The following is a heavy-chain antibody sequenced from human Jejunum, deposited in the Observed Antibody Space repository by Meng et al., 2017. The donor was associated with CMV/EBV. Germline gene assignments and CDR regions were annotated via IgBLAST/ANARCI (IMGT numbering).Heavy chain of an antibody. Sequence: SMRSGTYYWGWIRQPPGKGVEWISVNKYSGRTTYNQSLTSRVTISLDDSEKNFSLRMSTVTAADEAVYYCARTRDCSSSSCYTGFDPWGQGTLVTVSS. CDR2: NKYSGRT. J-gene: IGHJ5*02. V-gene: IGHV4-30-4*08. D-gene: IGHD2-2*01. CDR1: SMRSGTYY. CDR3: ARTRDCSSSSCYTGFDP.